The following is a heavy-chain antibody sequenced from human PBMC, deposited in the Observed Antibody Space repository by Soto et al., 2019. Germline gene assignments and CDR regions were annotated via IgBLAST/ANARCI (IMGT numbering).Heavy chain of an antibody. Sequence: LGGSLRLSCAASGFTFSGYSMFWVRQAPGKGLEYVSAINTNGVNTFYAKSVKGRFTISRDNSKNTMYLQMGSLRAEDMAVYYCARGRVEDSSGWATYFDYWGQGTLVTVSS. CDR1: GFTFSGYS. V-gene: IGHV3-64*01. J-gene: IGHJ4*02. CDR2: INTNGVNT. D-gene: IGHD6-19*01. CDR3: ARGRVEDSSGWATYFDY.